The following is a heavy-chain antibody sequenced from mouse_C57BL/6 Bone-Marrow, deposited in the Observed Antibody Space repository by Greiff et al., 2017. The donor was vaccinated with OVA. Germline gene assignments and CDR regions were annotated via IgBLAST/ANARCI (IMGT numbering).Heavy chain of an antibody. J-gene: IGHJ3*01. V-gene: IGHV1-54*01. Sequence: QVQLQQSGAELVRPGTSVKVSCKASGYAFTNYLIEWVKQRPGQGLEWIGVINPGSGGTNYNEKFKGKATLTADKSSSTAYMQLSSLTSEDSAVYFCAGDSSGYGAYWGQGTLVTVSA. CDR3: AGDSSGYGAY. D-gene: IGHD3-2*02. CDR1: GYAFTNYL. CDR2: INPGSGGT.